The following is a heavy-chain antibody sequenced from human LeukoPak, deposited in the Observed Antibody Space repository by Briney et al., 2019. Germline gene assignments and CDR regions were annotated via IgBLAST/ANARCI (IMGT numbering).Heavy chain of an antibody. CDR1: GGSISSGSYY. D-gene: IGHD5-18*01. V-gene: IGHV4-39*07. CDR2: IYYSGST. CDR3: ARGDRAQLWSSYYFDY. J-gene: IGHJ4*02. Sequence: LSETLSLTCTVSGGSISSGSYYWGWIRQPPGKGLEWIGSIYYSGSTYYNPSLRSRVTISIDTSRSQFSLKLSSVTAADTAVYYCARGDRAQLWSSYYFDYWGQGTLVTVSS.